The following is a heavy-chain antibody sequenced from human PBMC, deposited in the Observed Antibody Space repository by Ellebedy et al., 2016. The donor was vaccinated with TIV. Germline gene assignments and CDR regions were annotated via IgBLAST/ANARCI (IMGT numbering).Heavy chain of an antibody. D-gene: IGHD3-16*01. V-gene: IGHV1-46*01. CDR1: GYTFTSYY. CDR2: IKPSGGST. CDR3: AREGDLGADY. J-gene: IGHJ4*02. Sequence: ASVKVSCKASGYTFTSYYIHWVRQAPGQGLEWMGIIKPSGGSTSYAEKFQGRITMTRDTSTRTVYMELSSLRSEDTAMYSCAREGDLGADYWGQGTLVTVSS.